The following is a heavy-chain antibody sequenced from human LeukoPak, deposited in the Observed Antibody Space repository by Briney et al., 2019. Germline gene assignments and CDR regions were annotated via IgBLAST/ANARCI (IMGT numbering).Heavy chain of an antibody. V-gene: IGHV1-69*05. CDR2: IIPIFGTA. J-gene: IGHJ3*02. CDR1: GGTFSSYA. CDR3: AREQVDIVVVVAAKRTRLDAFDI. Sequence: ASVKVSCKASGGTFSSYAISWVRQPPGQGLEWMGRIIPIFGTANYAQQFQGRVTITTDESTSTAFMELSSLRSEDTAVYYCAREQVDIVVVVAAKRTRLDAFDIWGQGTMVTVSS. D-gene: IGHD2-15*01.